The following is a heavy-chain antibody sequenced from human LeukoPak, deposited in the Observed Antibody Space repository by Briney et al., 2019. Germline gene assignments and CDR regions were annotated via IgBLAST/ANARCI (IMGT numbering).Heavy chain of an antibody. CDR1: GFTFSDYA. J-gene: IGHJ4*02. D-gene: IGHD5-24*01. Sequence: GRSLRLSCVGSGFTFSDYAIHWVRQAPGKGLEWVAVSAHDEVGKQFADSVKGRFTLSRDNSRDSVHLQMNRLRDEDTAVYYCATGDGYNIVSHFDYWGQGTLVTVSS. CDR2: SAHDEVGK. CDR3: ATGDGYNIVSHFDY. V-gene: IGHV3-30*03.